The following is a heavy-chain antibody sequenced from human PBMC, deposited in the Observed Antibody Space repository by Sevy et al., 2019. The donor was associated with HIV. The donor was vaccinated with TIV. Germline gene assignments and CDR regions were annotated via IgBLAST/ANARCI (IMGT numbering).Heavy chain of an antibody. Sequence: GGSLRLSCAASGFTFSRFWMSWVRQAPGKGLEWVANINQEGSEGYNVDSGKGRFTISRDNAKNSLYLQMNSLRGEDTAVFFCARGGVLEWPLGPFDYWGQGTLVTVSS. V-gene: IGHV3-7*03. CDR1: GFTFSRFW. J-gene: IGHJ4*02. D-gene: IGHD3-3*01. CDR3: ARGGVLEWPLGPFDY. CDR2: INQEGSEG.